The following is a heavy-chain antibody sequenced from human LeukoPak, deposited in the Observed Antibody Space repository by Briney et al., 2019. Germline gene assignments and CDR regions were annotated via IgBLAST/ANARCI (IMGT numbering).Heavy chain of an antibody. CDR2: ISSSGSTI. Sequence: RGSLRLSCAASGFTFSDYYMSWIRQAPGKGLEWVSYISSSGSTIYYADSVKGRFTISRDNAKNSLYLQMNSLRAEDTAVYYCASVLAAAAMDVWGKGTTVIVSS. D-gene: IGHD6-13*01. CDR1: GFTFSDYY. V-gene: IGHV3-11*01. J-gene: IGHJ6*03. CDR3: ASVLAAAAMDV.